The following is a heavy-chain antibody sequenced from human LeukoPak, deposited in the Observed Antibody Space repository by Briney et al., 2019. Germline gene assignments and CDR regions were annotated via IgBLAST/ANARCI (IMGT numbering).Heavy chain of an antibody. CDR1: GYTFTGYY. D-gene: IGHD2-2*01. Sequence: GASVKVSCKASGYTFTGYYMHWVRQAPGQGLEWMGWINPNSGGTNYAQKFQGRVTMTRDTSISTAYMELSRLRSDDTAVYYCASTLYCSSTSCYRIMDYWGQGTLVTVSS. V-gene: IGHV1-2*02. CDR3: ASTLYCSSTSCYRIMDY. CDR2: INPNSGGT. J-gene: IGHJ4*02.